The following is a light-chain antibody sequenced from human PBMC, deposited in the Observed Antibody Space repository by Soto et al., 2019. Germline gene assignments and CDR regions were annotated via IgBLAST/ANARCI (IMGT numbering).Light chain of an antibody. Sequence: DIQMTQSPSSLSASVGDRVIITCRASQGMDNYLAWYQQRPGKVPKLLIYAASTLQSGVPSRFSGSGSGTEFTLTISSLQPEDVASYYCQKYEGVPLTFGGGTRVEIK. CDR3: QKYEGVPLT. CDR1: QGMDNY. CDR2: AAS. V-gene: IGKV1-27*01. J-gene: IGKJ4*01.